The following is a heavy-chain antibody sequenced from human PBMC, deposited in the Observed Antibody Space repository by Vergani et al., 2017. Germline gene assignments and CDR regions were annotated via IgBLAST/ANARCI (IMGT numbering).Heavy chain of an antibody. CDR3: ARGTWFGEFFDD. Sequence: QVQLVESGGGVVQPGRSLRLSCAASGFTFSSYGMHWVRQAPGKGLEWVAVIWYDGSNKYYAASVKGRFTISRDDSKNTLYLQMNSRRAEDTAVYYCARGTWFGEFFDDWGQGTLVTVSS. CDR2: IWYDGSNK. V-gene: IGHV3-33*01. J-gene: IGHJ4*02. CDR1: GFTFSSYG. D-gene: IGHD3-10*01.